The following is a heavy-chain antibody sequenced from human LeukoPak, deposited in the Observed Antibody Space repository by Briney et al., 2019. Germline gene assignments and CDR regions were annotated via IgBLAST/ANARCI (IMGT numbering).Heavy chain of an antibody. CDR1: GFIVSNNY. Sequence: PGGSLRLSCAGSGFIVSNNYMSWVRQAPGKGLEWVSVIYSGGTTYYADSVKGRFTISRDNSKNTLYLQMNSLRVEDTAVYYCARDEHYYDSSPTWGQGTLVTVSS. V-gene: IGHV3-53*01. CDR3: ARDEHYYDSSPT. J-gene: IGHJ5*02. D-gene: IGHD3-22*01. CDR2: IYSGGTT.